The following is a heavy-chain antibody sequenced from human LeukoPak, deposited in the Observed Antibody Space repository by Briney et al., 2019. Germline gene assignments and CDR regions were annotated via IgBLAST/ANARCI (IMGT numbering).Heavy chain of an antibody. CDR2: ISYDGRIK. CDR1: GFTFSSYA. D-gene: IGHD3-16*01. CDR3: AREHLGGYYYMDV. Sequence: GGSLRLSCAASGFTFSSYAMHWVRQAPGKGLEWVAVISYDGRIKYYADSVKGRFTISRDNSKNTLYLQMNSLRAEDTAVYYCAREHLGGYYYMDVWGKGTTVTVSS. J-gene: IGHJ6*03. V-gene: IGHV3-30*04.